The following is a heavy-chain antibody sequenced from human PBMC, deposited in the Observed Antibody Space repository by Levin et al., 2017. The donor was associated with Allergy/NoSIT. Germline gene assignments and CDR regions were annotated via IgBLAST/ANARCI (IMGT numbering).Heavy chain of an antibody. CDR3: ATDRGGAPFDI. J-gene: IGHJ3*02. CDR2: IWAGGSNK. D-gene: IGHD3-16*01. CDR1: GFTFSTYG. Sequence: GESLKISCAASGFTFSTYGMHWVRQAPGKGLEWVAVIWAGGSNKNYADSVKGRFTISRDDSKNTLYLQMNSLKAEDTAVYYCATDRGGAPFDIWGQGTMVTVSS. V-gene: IGHV3-33*01.